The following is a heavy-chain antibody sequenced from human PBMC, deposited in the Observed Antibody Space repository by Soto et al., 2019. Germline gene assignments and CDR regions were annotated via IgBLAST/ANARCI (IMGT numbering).Heavy chain of an antibody. D-gene: IGHD6-13*01. CDR1: GFTFSSYA. CDR2: ISGSGGST. CDR3: AKGTGYSTSWPFDY. J-gene: IGHJ4*02. Sequence: EVQLLESGGGLAQPGGSLRLSCAASGFTFSSYAMSWVRQAPGKGLEWVSAISGSGGSTYYAGSVKGRFTISGDKSKNTLYLQLNSLRAEDTAVYYCAKGTGYSTSWPFDYWGQGTLVTVSS. V-gene: IGHV3-23*01.